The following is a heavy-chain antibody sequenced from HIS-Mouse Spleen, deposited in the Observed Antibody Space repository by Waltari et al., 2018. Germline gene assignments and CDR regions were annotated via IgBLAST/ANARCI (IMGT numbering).Heavy chain of an antibody. CDR3: AREIPYSSSWYDWYFDL. CDR1: GCSISSSSYC. J-gene: IGHJ2*01. D-gene: IGHD6-13*01. CDR2: IYYSGST. Sequence: QLQLQESGPGLVKPSETLFLTCPVSGCSISSSSYCAGWIRQPPGKGLGWIGSIYYSGSTYYNPSLKSRVTISVDTSKNQFSLKLSSVTAADTAVYYCAREIPYSSSWYDWYFDLWGRGTLVTVSS. V-gene: IGHV4-39*07.